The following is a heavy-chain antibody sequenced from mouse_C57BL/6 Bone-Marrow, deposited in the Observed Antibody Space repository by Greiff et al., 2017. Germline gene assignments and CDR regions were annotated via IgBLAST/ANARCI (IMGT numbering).Heavy chain of an antibody. CDR1: GYTFTSYW. CDR2: IHPNSGST. D-gene: IGHD2-5*01. V-gene: IGHV1-64*01. J-gene: IGHJ3*01. Sequence: QVQLQQPGAELVKPGASVKLSCKASGYTFTSYWMHWVKQRPGQGLEWIGMIHPNSGSTNYNEKFKSKATLTVDKSSSTAYMQLSSLTSEDSAVYYCARCTFNSKGGAYWGQGTLVTVSA. CDR3: ARCTFNSKGGAY.